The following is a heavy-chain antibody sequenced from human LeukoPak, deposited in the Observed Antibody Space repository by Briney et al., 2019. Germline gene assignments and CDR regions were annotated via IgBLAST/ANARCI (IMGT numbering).Heavy chain of an antibody. V-gene: IGHV3-48*01. CDR3: PRAGGSYYYYYYYMVV. CDR2: ISSSSSTI. CDR1: GFTFSSYS. D-gene: IGHD1-26*01. Sequence: PGGSLRLSCTASGFTFSSYSMNWVRQAPGKGLEWVSYISSSSSTIYYADSVKGRFTISRDNAKNSLYLQMNTLRAEDTAVYYCPRAGGSYYYYYYYMVVWGKGNTVTVSS. J-gene: IGHJ6*03.